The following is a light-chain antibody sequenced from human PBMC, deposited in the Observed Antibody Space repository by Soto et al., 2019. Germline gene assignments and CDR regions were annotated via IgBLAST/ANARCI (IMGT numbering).Light chain of an antibody. CDR2: GAS. J-gene: IGKJ1*01. CDR3: QQYNNWPRT. CDR1: QHISSD. Sequence: EIVMTQSPVTLSVSPVERATLSCMASQHISSDLAWYQQKPGQAPRLLIYGASTRATGIPARFSGSGSGIEFSLTISSLQSEDFAVYYCQQYNNWPRTFGQGTKVDIK. V-gene: IGKV3-15*01.